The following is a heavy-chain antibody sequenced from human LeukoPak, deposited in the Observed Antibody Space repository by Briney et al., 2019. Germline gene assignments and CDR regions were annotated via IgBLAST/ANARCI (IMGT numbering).Heavy chain of an antibody. CDR1: GFTFSSYA. J-gene: IGHJ4*02. V-gene: IGHV3-23*01. CDR2: ISGSGGST. D-gene: IGHD3-22*01. Sequence: PGGSLRVSCAASGFTFSSYAMSWVRQAQGKGLEWVSAISGSGGSTYYADSVKGRFTISRDNSKNTLYLQMNSLRAEDTAVYYCAKDQDSSGYYWGYFDYWGQGTLVTVSS. CDR3: AKDQDSSGYYWGYFDY.